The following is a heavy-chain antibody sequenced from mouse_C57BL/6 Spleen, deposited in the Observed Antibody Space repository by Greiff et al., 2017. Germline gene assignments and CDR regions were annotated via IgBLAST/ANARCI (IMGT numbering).Heavy chain of an antibody. CDR2: INPNNGGT. CDR1: GYTFTDYN. Sequence: VQLKESGPELVKPGASVKIPCKASGYTFTDYNMDWVKQSHGKSLEWIGDINPNNGGTIYNQKFKGKATLTVDKSSSTAYMELRSLTSEDTAVYYCASSFLPGWYFDVWGTGTTVTVSS. J-gene: IGHJ1*03. V-gene: IGHV1-18*01. CDR3: ASSFLPGWYFDV.